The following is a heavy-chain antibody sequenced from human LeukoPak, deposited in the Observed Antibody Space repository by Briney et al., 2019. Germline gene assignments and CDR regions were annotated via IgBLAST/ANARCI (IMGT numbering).Heavy chain of an antibody. D-gene: IGHD6-13*01. Sequence: TGGSLRLSCAASGFTFSSYSMNWVRQAPGKGLEWVSYISSSSSTIYYADSVKGRFTISRDNSNNTLYLQMNSLRAEDTAVYYCARGVVAPAGNGAFDIWGQGTMVTVSS. V-gene: IGHV3-48*01. J-gene: IGHJ3*02. CDR2: ISSSSSTI. CDR3: ARGVVAPAGNGAFDI. CDR1: GFTFSSYS.